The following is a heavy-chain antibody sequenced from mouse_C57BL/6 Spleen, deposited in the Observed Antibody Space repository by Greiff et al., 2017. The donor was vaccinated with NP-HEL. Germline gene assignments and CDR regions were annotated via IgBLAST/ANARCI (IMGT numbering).Heavy chain of an antibody. V-gene: IGHV14-2*01. CDR1: GFNIKDYY. Sequence: VQLQQSGAELVKPGASVKLSCTASGFNIKDYYMHWVQQRTEQGLEWIGRIDPEGGETKYAPNFKGKATIPADTSSNTDYLQLSSLTSEDTAVYYCARSREIRYFEVWGTGATVTVSS. CDR2: IDPEGGET. J-gene: IGHJ1*03. CDR3: ARSREIRYFEV.